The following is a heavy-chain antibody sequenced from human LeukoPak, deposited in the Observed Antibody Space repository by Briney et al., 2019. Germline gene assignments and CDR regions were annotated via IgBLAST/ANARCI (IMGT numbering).Heavy chain of an antibody. J-gene: IGHJ4*02. Sequence: GGSLRLSCSASGFTFSSYAMHWVGQALGKGLEYVSAISSNGGSTYYADSVKGRFTISRDSSKNTLYLQMSSLRAEDTAVYYCVGTAMVKGFFDYWGQGTLITVSS. CDR2: ISSNGGST. CDR3: VGTAMVKGFFDY. V-gene: IGHV3-64D*06. D-gene: IGHD5-18*01. CDR1: GFTFSSYA.